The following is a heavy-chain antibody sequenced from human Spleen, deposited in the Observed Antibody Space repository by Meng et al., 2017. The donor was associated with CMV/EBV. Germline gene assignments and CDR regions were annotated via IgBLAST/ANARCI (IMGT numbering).Heavy chain of an antibody. CDR2: INTKNGDT. CDR3: ARALYYDFWSSPYDS. Sequence: SGYIFTNYGFSRVRQAPGQGLERMGWINTKNGDTQYAQNFQGRLTMTTDTSTNTAKMELISLTSDDTAVYYCARALYYDFWSSPYDSWGQGTLVTVSS. J-gene: IGHJ4*02. D-gene: IGHD3-3*01. V-gene: IGHV1-18*01. CDR1: GYIFTNYG.